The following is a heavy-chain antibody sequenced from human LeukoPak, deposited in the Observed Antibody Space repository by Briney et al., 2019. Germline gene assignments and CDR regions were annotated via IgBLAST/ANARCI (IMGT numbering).Heavy chain of an antibody. J-gene: IGHJ4*02. V-gene: IGHV4-59*11. CDR2: IHSSGST. Sequence: SETLSLTCTVSGGSLSGHFWSWFRRPPGKGLENIGYIHSSGSTNYNPSYKSRVTVSLEMSKNQFSLSLSSVTAADTAVYYCARDPGDTDWYNFDFWGQGALVTVSS. CDR3: ARDPGDTDWYNFDF. D-gene: IGHD3-9*01. CDR1: GGSLSGHF.